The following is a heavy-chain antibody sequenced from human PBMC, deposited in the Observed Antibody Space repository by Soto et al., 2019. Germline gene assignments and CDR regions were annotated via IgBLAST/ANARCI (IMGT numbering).Heavy chain of an antibody. D-gene: IGHD4-17*01. CDR1: GFTCSTYA. J-gene: IGHJ3*02. CDR3: AHPRGYGVFDAYDI. V-gene: IGHV3-23*01. Sequence: GSLRLSCAASGFTCSTYAMSWVRQAPGKGLEWVSAISRDGYDIYYTDSVKGRFTISRDNSKHMLYLQMNSLRIEDTAVYYCAHPRGYGVFDAYDIWGQGAMVTVSS. CDR2: ISRDGYDI.